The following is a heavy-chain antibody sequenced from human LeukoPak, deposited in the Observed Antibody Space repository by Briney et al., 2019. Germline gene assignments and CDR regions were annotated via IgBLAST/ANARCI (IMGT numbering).Heavy chain of an antibody. CDR3: ARVTGYSSGWYASERGYMDV. CDR2: IYYSGST. J-gene: IGHJ6*03. D-gene: IGHD6-19*01. Sequence: SETLSLTCTVSGGSISSSSYYWGWIRQPPGKGLEWIGSIYYSGSTNYNPSLKSRVTISVDTSKNQFSLKLSSVTAADTAVYYCARVTGYSSGWYASERGYMDVWGKGTTVTVSS. V-gene: IGHV4-39*07. CDR1: GGSISSSSYY.